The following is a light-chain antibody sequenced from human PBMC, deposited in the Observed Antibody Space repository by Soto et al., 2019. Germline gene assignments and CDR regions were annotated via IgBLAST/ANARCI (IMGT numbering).Light chain of an antibody. Sequence: QSALTQPASVSGSPGQSITISCTGTSSDVGGYNYVSWYQQHPGKAPKLMIYEVSNRPSGVSNRFSGSKSGNTASLTISGLQAEDEADYYCSSYTSSSTLVFGTVTKVTV. V-gene: IGLV2-14*01. CDR2: EVS. J-gene: IGLJ1*01. CDR1: SSDVGGYNY. CDR3: SSYTSSSTLV.